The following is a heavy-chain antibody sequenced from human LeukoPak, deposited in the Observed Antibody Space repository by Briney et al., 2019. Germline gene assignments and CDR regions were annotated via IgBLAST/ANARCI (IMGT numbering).Heavy chain of an antibody. J-gene: IGHJ6*02. CDR1: GFTFSNAW. Sequence: HAGGSLRLSCAASGFTFSNAWMSWVRQAPGKGLEWVSSISGSGGSTYYADSVKGRFTISRDNSKNTLYLQLNSLRAEDTAVYYCAKSGAAADLFYYYYGMDVWGQGTTVTVSS. D-gene: IGHD6-13*01. V-gene: IGHV3-23*01. CDR3: AKSGAAADLFYYYYGMDV. CDR2: ISGSGGST.